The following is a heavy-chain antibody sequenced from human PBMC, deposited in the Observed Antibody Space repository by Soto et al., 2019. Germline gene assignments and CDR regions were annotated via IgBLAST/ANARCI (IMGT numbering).Heavy chain of an antibody. D-gene: IGHD3-10*01. V-gene: IGHV4-30-4*01. CDR1: GGSISSGDYY. Sequence: QVQLQESGPGLVKPSQTLSLTCTVSGGSISSGDYYWSWIRQPPGKGLEWIGYIYYSGSTYYTPSLKSRVTISGDTSKNQFSLKLSSVTAADTAVYYCARVGGFGATTIDYWGQGTLVTVSS. CDR3: ARVGGFGATTIDY. J-gene: IGHJ4*02. CDR2: IYYSGST.